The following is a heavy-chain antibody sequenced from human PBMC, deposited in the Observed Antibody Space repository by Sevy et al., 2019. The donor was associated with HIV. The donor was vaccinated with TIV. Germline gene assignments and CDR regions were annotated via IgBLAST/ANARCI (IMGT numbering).Heavy chain of an antibody. Sequence: GGSLRLSCAASEFTVSSNYMSWVHQAPGKGLEWVSVIYSGGSTYYADSVKGRFTISRDNSQNTVYLQMNSLRAEDTAGYYCAGGGIVLGEGNYYGMDVWGQGTTVTVSS. CDR3: AGGGIVLGEGNYYGMDV. CDR2: IYSGGST. CDR1: EFTVSSNY. V-gene: IGHV3-53*01. D-gene: IGHD3-16*01. J-gene: IGHJ6*02.